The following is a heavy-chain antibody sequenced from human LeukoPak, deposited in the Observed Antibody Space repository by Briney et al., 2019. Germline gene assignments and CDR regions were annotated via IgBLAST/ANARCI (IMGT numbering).Heavy chain of an antibody. D-gene: IGHD3-10*01. CDR2: INHSGST. V-gene: IGHV4-34*01. CDR1: GESFSGYY. J-gene: IGHJ5*02. CDR3: ASIPYGSGKGLWFDP. Sequence: PSETLSLTCAVYGESFSGYYWSWIRQPPGEGLEWIGEINHSGSTNYNPSLKSRVTISVDTSKNQFSLKLSSVTAADTAVYYCASIPYGSGKGLWFDPWGQGTLVTVSS.